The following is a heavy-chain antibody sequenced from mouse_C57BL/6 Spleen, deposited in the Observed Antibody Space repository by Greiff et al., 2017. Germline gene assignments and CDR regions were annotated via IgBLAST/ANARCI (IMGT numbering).Heavy chain of an antibody. J-gene: IGHJ4*01. V-gene: IGHV1-82*01. D-gene: IGHD4-1*01. CDR3: ARSGYYYAMDY. CDR1: GYAFSSSW. CDR2: IYPGDGDT. Sequence: VQGVESGPELVKPGASVKISCKASGYAFSSSWMNWVKQRPGKGLEWIGRIYPGDGDTNYNGKFKGKATLTADKSSSTAYMQLSSLTSEDSAVYFCARSGYYYAMDYWGQGTSVTVSS.